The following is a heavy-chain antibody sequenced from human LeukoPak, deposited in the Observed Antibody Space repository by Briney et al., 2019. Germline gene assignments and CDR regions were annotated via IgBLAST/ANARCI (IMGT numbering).Heavy chain of an antibody. CDR1: GGSISSGGYY. Sequence: SETLSLTCTVFGGSISSGGYYWSWIRQHPGKGLEWIGYIYYSGSTYYNPSLKSRVTISVDTSKNQFSLKLSSVTAADTAVYYCARDRADIAAAGTGAFDIWGQGTMVTVSS. J-gene: IGHJ3*02. D-gene: IGHD6-13*01. CDR2: IYYSGST. CDR3: ARDRADIAAAGTGAFDI. V-gene: IGHV4-31*03.